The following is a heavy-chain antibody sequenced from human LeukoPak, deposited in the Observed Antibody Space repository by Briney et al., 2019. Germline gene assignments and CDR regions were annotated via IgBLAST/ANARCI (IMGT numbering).Heavy chain of an antibody. CDR2: ITGSGGTT. J-gene: IGHJ4*02. CDR1: GFSFSSFA. CDR3: IKDAYSSVNYFDD. D-gene: IGHD5-18*01. Sequence: GGSLRLSCAASGFSFSSFAMSWVRQAPGKGLEWVASITGSGGTTYYADSVEGRFTISRDNSKNTVYLQVNSLRAEDTAVYYCIKDAYSSVNYFDDWGQGTLVIVSS. V-gene: IGHV3-23*01.